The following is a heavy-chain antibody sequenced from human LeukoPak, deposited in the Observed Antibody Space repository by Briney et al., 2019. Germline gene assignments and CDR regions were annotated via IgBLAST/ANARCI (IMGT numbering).Heavy chain of an antibody. J-gene: IGHJ4*02. CDR2: LNSDGSSA. Sequence: GGSLRLSCAASGFTFSTYWMHWVRLAPGKGLVWVARLNSDGSSASYADSVKGRFTIYRDNAKKTLFLQMDSLRAEDTAVYYCARGPGVAAAGTYYFDCWGQGTLATVSS. CDR1: GFTFSTYW. V-gene: IGHV3-74*01. D-gene: IGHD6-13*01. CDR3: ARGPGVAAAGTYYFDC.